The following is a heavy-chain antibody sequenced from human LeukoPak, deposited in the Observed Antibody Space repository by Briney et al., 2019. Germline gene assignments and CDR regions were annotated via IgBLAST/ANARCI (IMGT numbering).Heavy chain of an antibody. CDR2: ISGSGGST. V-gene: IGHV3-23*01. D-gene: IGHD4-11*01. CDR3: ARKEGGSKHLGYWYFDL. Sequence: GGSLRLSCAASGFTLSSYAMSWVRQAPGKGLEWVSGISGSGGSTYYADSVKGRFTISRDNSKNTLYLQMNFLRAEDTAVYYCARKEGGSKHLGYWYFDLWGRGTLVTVSS. J-gene: IGHJ2*01. CDR1: GFTLSSYA.